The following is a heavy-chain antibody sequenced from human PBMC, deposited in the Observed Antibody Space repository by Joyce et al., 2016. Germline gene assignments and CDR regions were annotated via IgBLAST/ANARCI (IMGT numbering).Heavy chain of an antibody. V-gene: IGHV3-21*01. J-gene: IGHJ4*02. CDR2: ISSSSGDI. CDR3: ARARGIAARLDY. CDR1: GFTFSSYV. Sequence: EVQLVESGGGLVKPGGSLRLSCAASGFTFSSYVMHWVRQAPGKGLEWGSSISSSSGDIYYADAVKGRFTISRDNAKNSLYLQRNSLRAEDTAVYYCARARGIAARLDYWGQGTLVTVSS. D-gene: IGHD6-6*01.